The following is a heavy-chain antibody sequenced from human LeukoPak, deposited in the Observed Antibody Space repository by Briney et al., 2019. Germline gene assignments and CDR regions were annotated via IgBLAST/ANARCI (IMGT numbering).Heavy chain of an antibody. CDR2: ISSSSSYI. Sequence: GGSLRLSCAASGFTVSSNYMSWVRQAPGKGLEWVSSISSSSSYIYYADSVKGRFTISRDNAKNSLYLQMNSLRAEDTAVYYCARDSVGRDGFDWLFSRPGIDYWGQGTLVTVSS. D-gene: IGHD3-9*01. CDR1: GFTVSSNY. V-gene: IGHV3-21*01. J-gene: IGHJ4*02. CDR3: ARDSVGRDGFDWLFSRPGIDY.